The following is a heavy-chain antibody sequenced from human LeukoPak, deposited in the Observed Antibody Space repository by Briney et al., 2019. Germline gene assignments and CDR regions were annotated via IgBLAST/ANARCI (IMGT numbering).Heavy chain of an antibody. CDR3: ARTPFFGVVIEIDY. V-gene: IGHV1-3*01. Sequence: ASVKVSCKASGYTFTSYAMHWVRQAPGQRLEWMGWINAGNGNTKYSQKFQGRVTITRDTSASTAYMELSSLRSGDTAVYYCARTPFFGVVIEIDYWGQGTLVTVSS. CDR2: INAGNGNT. J-gene: IGHJ4*02. CDR1: GYTFTSYA. D-gene: IGHD3-3*01.